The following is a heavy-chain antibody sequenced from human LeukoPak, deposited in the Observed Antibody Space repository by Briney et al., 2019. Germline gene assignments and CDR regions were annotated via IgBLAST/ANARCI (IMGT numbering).Heavy chain of an antibody. J-gene: IGHJ6*03. D-gene: IGHD3-10*01. CDR1: GFTVSSNY. CDR3: ARARPYYYGSGSYRYYYYMDV. V-gene: IGHV3-53*01. Sequence: GGSLRLSCAASGFTVSSNYMSWVRQAPGKGLEWVSVIYSGGSTYYADSVKGRFTISRDNSKNTLYLQMNSLRAEDTAVYYCARARPYYYGSGSYRYYYYMDVWGKGTTVTVSS. CDR2: IYSGGST.